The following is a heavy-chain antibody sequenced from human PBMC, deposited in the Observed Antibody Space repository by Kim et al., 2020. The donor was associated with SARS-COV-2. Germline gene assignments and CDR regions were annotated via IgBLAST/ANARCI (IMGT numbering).Heavy chain of an antibody. CDR3: ARDSSGWYYPY. D-gene: IGHD6-19*01. CDR2: T. V-gene: IGHV4-34*01. J-gene: IGHJ4*02. Sequence: TNYNPSLTRRVTIAVDTSKSQFSLKLSSVTAADTAVYYCARDSSGWYYPYWGQGTLVTVSS.